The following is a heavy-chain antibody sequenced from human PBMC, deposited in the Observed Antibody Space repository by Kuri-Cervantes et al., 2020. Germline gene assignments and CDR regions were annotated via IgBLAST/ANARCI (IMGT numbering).Heavy chain of an antibody. CDR2: ISSSGSTI. V-gene: IGHV3-48*04. CDR1: GFSFSNAW. CDR3: ARDEAVLGDAFDI. J-gene: IGHJ3*02. D-gene: IGHD3-3*02. Sequence: GESLKISCAVSGFSFSNAWMNWVRQAPGKGLEWVSYISSSGSTIYYADSVKGRFTISRDNAKNSLYLQMNSLRAEDTAVYYCARDEAVLGDAFDIWGQGTMVTVSS.